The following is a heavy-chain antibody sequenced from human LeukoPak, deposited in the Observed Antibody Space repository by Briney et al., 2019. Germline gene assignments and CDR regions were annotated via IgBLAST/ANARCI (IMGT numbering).Heavy chain of an antibody. J-gene: IGHJ4*02. Sequence: PGGSLRVSCAASGFTFSTYSMNWARQAPGKGLEWVSYISSSSSAIYYADSVKGRFTISRDNAKNSLYLQMNSLRAEDTAVYYCARAGSITMVRGVIDYWGQGTLVTVSS. V-gene: IGHV3-48*04. D-gene: IGHD3-10*01. CDR3: ARAGSITMVRGVIDY. CDR1: GFTFSTYS. CDR2: ISSSSSAI.